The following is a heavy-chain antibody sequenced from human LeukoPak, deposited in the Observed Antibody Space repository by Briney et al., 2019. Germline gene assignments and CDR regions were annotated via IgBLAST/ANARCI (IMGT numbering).Heavy chain of an antibody. Sequence: GGSLRLSCIGTGFTFSNYWMSWVRQAPGKGLEWVANMKYDGSERNYVDSVRGRFTISRDNVQNSLSLQMNSLRAEDTAVYYCARGQEGHFHYAMDVWGQGTTVTVSS. CDR3: ARGQEGHFHYAMDV. J-gene: IGHJ6*02. CDR1: GFTFSNYW. CDR2: MKYDGSER. V-gene: IGHV3-7*01.